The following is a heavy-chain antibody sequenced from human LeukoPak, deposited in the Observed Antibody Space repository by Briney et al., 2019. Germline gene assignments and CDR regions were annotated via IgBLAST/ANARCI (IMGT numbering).Heavy chain of an antibody. V-gene: IGHV3-21*01. CDR1: GFTFSSYN. D-gene: IGHD2-2*01. CDR2: IDSSSRYI. CDR3: ARVGGHCTSTSCPPPDY. J-gene: IGHJ4*02. Sequence: GGSLRLSCAASGFTFSSYNMDWVRQAPGKGLEWVSFIDSSSRYIYQADSVKGRFTISRDNAKSSVFLQMNSLRTEDTAVYYCARVGGHCTSTSCPPPDYWGQGTLVTVSS.